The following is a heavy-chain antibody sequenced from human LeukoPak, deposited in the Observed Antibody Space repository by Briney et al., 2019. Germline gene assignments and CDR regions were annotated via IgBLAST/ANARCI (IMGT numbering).Heavy chain of an antibody. V-gene: IGHV3-7*01. Sequence: QPGGSLRLSCIASGFMFSTYDMTWVRQAPGKGLEWVANMDPTGSQKRYVDSVRGRFTISKDNPGASLYLDMHSLRAEDTAIYYYAIWTSGNYWGQGTLVTVSS. CDR3: AIWTSGNY. J-gene: IGHJ4*02. D-gene: IGHD1-1*01. CDR1: GFMFSTYD. CDR2: MDPTGSQK.